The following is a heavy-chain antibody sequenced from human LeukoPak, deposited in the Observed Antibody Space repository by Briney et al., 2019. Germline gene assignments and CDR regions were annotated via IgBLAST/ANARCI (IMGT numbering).Heavy chain of an antibody. D-gene: IGHD2-21*02. CDR3: ASVREGTAFDS. CDR1: DGSIRGYY. J-gene: IGHJ5*01. Sequence: SETLSLTCTVSDGSIRGYYWTWIRQPPGKGLEWIGNIYYSGSTNYNPSLKSRVTMSVDTSKKQFSLKLSSVTAADTAVYYCASVREGTAFDSWGQGILVTVSS. CDR2: IYYSGST. V-gene: IGHV4-59*01.